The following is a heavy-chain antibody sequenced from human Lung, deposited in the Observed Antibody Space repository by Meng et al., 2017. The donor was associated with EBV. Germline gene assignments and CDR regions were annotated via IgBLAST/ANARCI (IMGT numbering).Heavy chain of an antibody. V-gene: IGHV3-21*01. J-gene: IGHJ4*02. D-gene: IGHD3-10*01. CDR2: ISSSSSYI. CDR1: GFIFSNYN. Sequence: EVQLVESGGXLVKHGXSLRLSCAASGFIFSNYNINWVRQAPGKGLEWVSFISSSSSYIYYADSVRGRFTISRDNTKNSVSLQMNSLRAEDTAVYYCAREVWRGVGIDYWSQGIRVTVSS. CDR3: AREVWRGVGIDY.